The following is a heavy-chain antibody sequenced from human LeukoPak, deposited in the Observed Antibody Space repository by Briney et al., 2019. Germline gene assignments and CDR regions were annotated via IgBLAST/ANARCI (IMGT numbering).Heavy chain of an antibody. J-gene: IGHJ3*02. V-gene: IGHV3-30-3*01. Sequence: GRSLRLSCAASGFTFSSYAMHWVRQAPGKGLEWVAVISYDGSNKYYADSVKGRFTISRDNSKNTLYLQMNSLRVEDTAVYYCARGYYDSSGYPAFDIWGQGTMVTVSS. CDR2: ISYDGSNK. D-gene: IGHD3-22*01. CDR1: GFTFSSYA. CDR3: ARGYYDSSGYPAFDI.